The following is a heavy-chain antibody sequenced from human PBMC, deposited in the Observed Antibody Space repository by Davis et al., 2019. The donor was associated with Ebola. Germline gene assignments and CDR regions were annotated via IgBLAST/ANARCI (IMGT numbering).Heavy chain of an antibody. D-gene: IGHD5-18*01. CDR2: IGPSGNSF. CDR1: GFTFSDYY. V-gene: IGHV3-11*04. J-gene: IGHJ4*02. Sequence: PGGSLRLSCEVSGFTFSDYYMSWIRQAPGKGLEWIAYIGPSGNSFYCADSVKGRFTISRDNAKNSLYLQMKSLRAEDTAVYYCGRSWYNYGFDFWGQGTLVTVSS. CDR3: GRSWYNYGFDF.